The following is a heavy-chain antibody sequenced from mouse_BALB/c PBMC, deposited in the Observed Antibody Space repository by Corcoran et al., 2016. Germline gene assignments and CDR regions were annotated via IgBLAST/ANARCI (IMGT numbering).Heavy chain of an antibody. J-gene: IGHJ4*01. CDR2: INPDSSTI. CDR1: GFDFSRYW. D-gene: IGHD2-3*01. V-gene: IGHV4-1*02. Sequence: EVKLLESGGGLVQPGGSLKLSCAASGFDFSRYWMSWVRQAPGKGLEWIGEINPDSSTINYKQSLKDKFIISRDNAKNTRYLQMSKVRSEDTALYYCARWLLRAMDYWGQGTSVTVSS. CDR3: ARWLLRAMDY.